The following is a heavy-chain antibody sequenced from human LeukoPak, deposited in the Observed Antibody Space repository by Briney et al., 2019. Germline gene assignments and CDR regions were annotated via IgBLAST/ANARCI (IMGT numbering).Heavy chain of an antibody. CDR1: GGTFSSYA. D-gene: IGHD6-13*01. CDR3: ARSSAERIIAAADFNWFDP. Sequence: ASVKVSCKASGGTFSSYAISWVRQAPGQGLEWMGRIIPILGIANYAQKFQGRVTITADKSTSTAYMELSSLRSEDTAVYYCARSSAERIIAAADFNWFDPWGQGTLVTVSS. V-gene: IGHV1-69*04. CDR2: IIPILGIA. J-gene: IGHJ5*02.